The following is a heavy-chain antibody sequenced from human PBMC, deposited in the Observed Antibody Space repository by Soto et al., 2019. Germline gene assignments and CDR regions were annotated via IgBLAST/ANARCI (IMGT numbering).Heavy chain of an antibody. D-gene: IGHD6-6*01. V-gene: IGHV3-23*01. CDR3: AKDPSEQLVPRYFDY. J-gene: IGHJ4*02. CDR1: GFTFSSYA. CDR2: ISGSGGST. Sequence: PGGSLRLSCAASGFTFSSYAMSWVRQAPGKGLEWVSAISGSGGSTYYADSVKGRFTISRDNSKNTLYLQMNSLRAEDTAVYYCAKDPSEQLVPRYFDYWGQGTLVTVSS.